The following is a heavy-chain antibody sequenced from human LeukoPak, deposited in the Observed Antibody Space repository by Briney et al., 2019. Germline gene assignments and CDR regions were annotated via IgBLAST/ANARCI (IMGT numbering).Heavy chain of an antibody. J-gene: IGHJ3*02. CDR3: ARDRTAMVKDAFDI. CDR2: ISSSSSYI. V-gene: IGHV3-21*01. D-gene: IGHD5-18*01. CDR1: GFTFSSYS. Sequence: GGSLRLSCAASGFTFSSYSMNWVRQAPGKGLEWVSSISSSSSYIYYADSVKGRFTISRDNAKNSLYLQMNSLRAEDTAVYYCARDRTAMVKDAFDIWGQGTMVTVSS.